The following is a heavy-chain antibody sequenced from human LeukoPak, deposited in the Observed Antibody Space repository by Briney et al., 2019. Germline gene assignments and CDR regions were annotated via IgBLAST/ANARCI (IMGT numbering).Heavy chain of an antibody. CDR2: IGTAGDT. V-gene: IGHV3-13*01. J-gene: IGHJ3*02. D-gene: IGHD3-9*01. Sequence: GGSLRLCCAASGFTFSSYDMHWVRQAAGKGLEWVSAIGTAGDTYYPGSVKGRFTISRENAKNSLYLQMNSLRAGDTAVYYCARSRFIRYFDWLLSPGTFDIWGQGTMVTVSS. CDR3: ARSRFIRYFDWLLSPGTFDI. CDR1: GFTFSSYD.